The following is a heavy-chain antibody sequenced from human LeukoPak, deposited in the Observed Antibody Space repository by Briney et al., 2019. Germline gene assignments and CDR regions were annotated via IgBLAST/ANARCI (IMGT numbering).Heavy chain of an antibody. CDR1: GFTFSSYW. D-gene: IGHD6-13*01. J-gene: IGHJ4*02. Sequence: GGSLRLSCAASGFTFSSYWMSWVRQAPGKGLEWVANIKQDGSEKYYVDSVKGRFTISRDNAKNSLYLQMNSLRAEDTAVYYCASIAAAGTGEIDYWGQGTLVTVSS. V-gene: IGHV3-7*03. CDR2: IKQDGSEK. CDR3: ASIAAAGTGEIDY.